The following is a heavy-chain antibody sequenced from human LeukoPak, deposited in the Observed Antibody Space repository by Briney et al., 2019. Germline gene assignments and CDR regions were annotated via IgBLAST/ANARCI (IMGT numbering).Heavy chain of an antibody. D-gene: IGHD4-17*01. CDR3: ARVLDYGEDLDY. Sequence: GGSLRLSCAASGFTFGSYSMNWVRQAPGKGLEWVSSISSSSSYIYYADSVKGRFTISRDNANNSLYLQMNSLRAEDTAVYYCARVLDYGEDLDYWGQGTLVTVSS. CDR1: GFTFGSYS. V-gene: IGHV3-21*01. J-gene: IGHJ4*02. CDR2: ISSSSSYI.